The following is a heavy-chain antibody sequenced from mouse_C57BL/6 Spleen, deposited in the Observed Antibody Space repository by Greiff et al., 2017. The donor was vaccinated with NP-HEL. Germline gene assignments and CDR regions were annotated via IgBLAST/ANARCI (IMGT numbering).Heavy chain of an antibody. CDR1: GFSLTSYA. D-gene: IGHD2-4*01. Sequence: VQRVESGPGLVAPSQSLSITCTVSGFSLTSYAISWVRQPPGKGLEWLGVIWTGGGTNYTSALKSRLSISKDNSKSQVFLKMNSLQTDDTARYYCATVNRGDYDGCFAYWGQGTLVTVSA. J-gene: IGHJ3*01. V-gene: IGHV2-9-1*01. CDR3: ATVNRGDYDGCFAY. CDR2: IWTGGGT.